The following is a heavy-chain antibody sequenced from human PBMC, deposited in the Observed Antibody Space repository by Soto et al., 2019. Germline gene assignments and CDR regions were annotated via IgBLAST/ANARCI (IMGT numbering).Heavy chain of an antibody. CDR3: ATDPGAFAGAMRD. D-gene: IGHD3-16*01. CDR2: ITFNGSKE. V-gene: IGHV3-30*03. CDR1: GFAFSRFG. J-gene: IGHJ4*02. Sequence: VQMVESGGGVVQPGGSLRLSCAGSGFAFSRFGMHWVRQAPGKGLEWVACITFNGSKEYYVDSVKGRFAISRINSMNTLYLQMSSLGPEDTGVYYCATDPGAFAGAMRDWGRGTLVTVSS.